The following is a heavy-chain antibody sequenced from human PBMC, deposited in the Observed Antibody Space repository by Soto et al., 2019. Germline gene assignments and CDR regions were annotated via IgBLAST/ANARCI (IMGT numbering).Heavy chain of an antibody. Sequence: QVQLVQSGAELKKPGSSVKVSCEASGGSFISYSFTWVRQAPGQGLEWMGRIIPIQNKANSALKFQDRVTSTADRSTRTAYMELRSLRPDDTAVYYCAKSLLFGDHAYMDVWGKGTTVTVSS. CDR2: IIPIQNKA. CDR3: AKSLLFGDHAYMDV. J-gene: IGHJ6*03. CDR1: GGSFISYS. D-gene: IGHD3-3*01. V-gene: IGHV1-69*02.